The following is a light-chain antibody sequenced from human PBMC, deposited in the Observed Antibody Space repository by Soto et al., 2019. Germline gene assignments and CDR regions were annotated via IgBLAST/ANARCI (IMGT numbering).Light chain of an antibody. V-gene: IGLV2-14*03. Sequence: QSALTQPASVSGSPGQSITISCTGTSSDVGGYNFVSWYQQHPGKAPRLMIFDVNNRPSGVSTRFSGSKSGNTASLTISGLQAEDEGDNYCCSYPGSNTTVVFGGGTKVTFL. CDR1: SSDVGGYNF. CDR2: DVN. CDR3: CSYPGSNTTVV. J-gene: IGLJ2*01.